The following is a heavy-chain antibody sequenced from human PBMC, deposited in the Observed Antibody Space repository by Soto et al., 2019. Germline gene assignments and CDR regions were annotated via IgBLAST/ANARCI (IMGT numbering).Heavy chain of an antibody. CDR3: ARFYYDSSGYLPSPYYYYYGMDV. J-gene: IGHJ6*02. CDR2: IKNDGTGT. D-gene: IGHD3-22*01. Sequence: GGSLRLSCAASGFTFSDYWMHWVRQAPGKGLDWVSRIKNDGTGTMYADSVKGRLSISRDNAKNTLYLQMNSLRAEDTAVYYCARFYYDSSGYLPSPYYYYYGMDVWGQGTTVTVSS. CDR1: GFTFSDYW. V-gene: IGHV3-74*03.